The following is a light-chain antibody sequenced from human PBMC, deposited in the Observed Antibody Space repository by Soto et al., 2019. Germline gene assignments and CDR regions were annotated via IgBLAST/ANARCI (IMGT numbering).Light chain of an antibody. CDR2: SAS. CDR3: QQSYSTPLT. Sequence: DIQMTQSPSTLPASVADRVTITCRANQSIRSYLNWFQQKPRNAPKLLIYSASNLQSGVPSRFSGSGSGTNFTLTISSLLPEDFATYYCQQSYSTPLTFGGGTKVDIK. CDR1: QSIRSY. J-gene: IGKJ4*01. V-gene: IGKV1-39*01.